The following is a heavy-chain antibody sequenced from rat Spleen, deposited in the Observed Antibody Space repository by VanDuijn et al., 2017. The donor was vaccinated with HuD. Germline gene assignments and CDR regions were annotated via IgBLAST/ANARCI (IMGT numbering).Heavy chain of an antibody. Sequence: QVQLKESGPGLVQPSQTLSLTCTVSGFSLSSNGVSWVRQPPGKGLEWIAAISSGGDTYYNSAIKSRLSISRDTSKSQVFLKMNSLQTEDTAMYFCARNDYSYWYFDFWGPGTMVTVSS. CDR1: GFSLSSNG. CDR3: ARNDYSYWYFDF. CDR2: ISSGGDT. V-gene: IGHV2S8*01. D-gene: IGHD1-1*01. J-gene: IGHJ1*01.